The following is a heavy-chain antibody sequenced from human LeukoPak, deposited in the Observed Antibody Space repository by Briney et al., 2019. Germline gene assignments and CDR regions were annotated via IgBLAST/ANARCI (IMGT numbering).Heavy chain of an antibody. CDR3: ARDYAPRYYDILTGYGMDV. D-gene: IGHD3-9*01. J-gene: IGHJ6*02. V-gene: IGHV1-18*01. CDR2: ISAYNGNT. CDR1: GYTFTSYG. Sequence: ASVKVSCKASGYTFTSYGISLVRQAPGQGLEWMGWISAYNGNTNYAQKLQGRVTMTTDTSTSTAYMELRSLRSDDTAVYYCARDYAPRYYDILTGYGMDVWGQGTTVTVSS.